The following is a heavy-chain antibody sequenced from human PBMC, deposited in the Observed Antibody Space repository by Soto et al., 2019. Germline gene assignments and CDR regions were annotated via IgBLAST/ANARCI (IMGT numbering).Heavy chain of an antibody. CDR2: IRATGKNT. Sequence: DVHLLESGGGLIHPGGSLRLSCAASGFTFSTYPMVWVRQAPGKGLEWVAAIRATGKNTEYADSVRGRFTISRDNSKNALYLQMNSLRADDTAVYYCAKEFYDIFTVDYWGQGTLVTVSS. V-gene: IGHV3-23*01. J-gene: IGHJ4*02. CDR1: GFTFSTYP. D-gene: IGHD3-9*01. CDR3: AKEFYDIFTVDY.